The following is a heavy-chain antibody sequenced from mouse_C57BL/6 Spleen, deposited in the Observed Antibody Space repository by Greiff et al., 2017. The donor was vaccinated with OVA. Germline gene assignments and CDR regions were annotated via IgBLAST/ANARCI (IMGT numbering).Heavy chain of an antibody. V-gene: IGHV1-55*01. Sequence: VQLQQPGAELVKPGASVKMSCKASGYTFTSYWITWVKQRPGQGLEWIGDIYPGSGGTKYNEKFKSKATLTVDTSSSTAYLQLSSLTSEASAVYYCAISDITTVVPFDYWGQGTTLTVSS. CDR2: IYPGSGGT. J-gene: IGHJ2*01. CDR1: GYTFTSYW. CDR3: AISDITTVVPFDY. D-gene: IGHD1-1*01.